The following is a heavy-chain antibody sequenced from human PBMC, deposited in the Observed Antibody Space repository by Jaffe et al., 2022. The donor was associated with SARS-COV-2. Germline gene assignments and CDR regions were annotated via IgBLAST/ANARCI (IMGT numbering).Heavy chain of an antibody. CDR2: ISWNSGSI. V-gene: IGHV3-9*01. CDR3: AKDKGEGFDP. Sequence: EVQLVESGGGLVQPGRSLRLSCAASGFTFDDYAMHWVRQAPGKGLEWVSGISWNSGSIGYADSVKGRFTISRDNAKNSLYLQMNSLRAEDTALYYCAKDKGEGFDPWGQGTLVTVSS. CDR1: GFTFDDYA. J-gene: IGHJ5*02.